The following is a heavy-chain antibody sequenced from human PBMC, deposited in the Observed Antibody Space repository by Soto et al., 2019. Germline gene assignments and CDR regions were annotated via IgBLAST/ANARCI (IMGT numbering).Heavy chain of an antibody. D-gene: IGHD6-6*01. V-gene: IGHV3-23*01. Sequence: GGYLRLSCAASGYTFSSYAMSWVRQAPGKGLEWVSAISGRGGTTYYADSVKGRFTISRDNSKSTLYLQMNSLRAEDTAVYYCAKDQLHSSSPVYYYYVMDFWGQGPTV. CDR2: ISGRGGTT. CDR3: AKDQLHSSSPVYYYYVMDF. CDR1: GYTFSSYA. J-gene: IGHJ6*02.